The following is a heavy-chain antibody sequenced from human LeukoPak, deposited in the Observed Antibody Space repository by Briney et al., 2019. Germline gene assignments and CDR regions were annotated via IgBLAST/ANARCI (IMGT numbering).Heavy chain of an antibody. Sequence: GGSLRLSCAASGFSFSSYAMSWVRQAPGKGLEWVSSVSESGDGTYYADSVMGRFIISRDNSRKTFHLQMDSLRADDTAIYYCAKGKVNHLGALDYWGQGTLVTVSS. CDR2: VSESGDGT. CDR3: AKGKVNHLGALDY. D-gene: IGHD1-26*01. CDR1: GFSFSSYA. V-gene: IGHV3-23*01. J-gene: IGHJ4*02.